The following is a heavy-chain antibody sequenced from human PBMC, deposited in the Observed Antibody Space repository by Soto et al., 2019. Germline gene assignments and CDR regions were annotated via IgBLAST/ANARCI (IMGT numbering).Heavy chain of an antibody. CDR2: AHFSGST. Sequence: SETMSLASPVSGASISSHYWTWIRQPDGKGLEWIGRAHFSGSTDYNPSLKSQATMSVDTSKNQFSLKVISVTSADTAVYYCARGWTMSWNVLDCWGQGTLVTVSS. J-gene: IGHJ4*02. V-gene: IGHV4-4*07. CDR1: GASISSHY. CDR3: ARGWTMSWNVLDC. D-gene: IGHD1-1*01.